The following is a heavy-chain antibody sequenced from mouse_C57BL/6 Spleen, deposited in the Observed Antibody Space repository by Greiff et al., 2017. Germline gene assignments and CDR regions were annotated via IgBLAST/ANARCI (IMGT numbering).Heavy chain of an antibody. V-gene: IGHV3-6*01. D-gene: IGHD2-1*01. CDR1: GYSITSGYY. Sequence: EVQLVESGPGLVKPSQSLSLTCSVTGYSITSGYYWNWIRQFPGNKLEWMGYISYDGSNNYNPSLKNRISITRDTSKNQFFLKLNSVTTEDTATYYCAREGDLPYFDDWGQGTTLTVSS. J-gene: IGHJ2*01. CDR2: ISYDGSN. CDR3: AREGDLPYFDD.